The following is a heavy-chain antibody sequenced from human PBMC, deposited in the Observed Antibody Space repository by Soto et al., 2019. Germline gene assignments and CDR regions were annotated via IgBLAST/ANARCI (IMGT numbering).Heavy chain of an antibody. J-gene: IGHJ4*02. D-gene: IGHD2-2*01. Sequence: GASVKVSCKASGYTFTSYYMHWVRQAPGQGLEWMGIINPSGGSTSYAQKFQGRVTMTRDTSTSTVYMELSSLRSEDTAVYYCARVGCISTSCYDPSYFDYWGQGTLVTVSS. CDR2: INPSGGST. CDR3: ARVGCISTSCYDPSYFDY. V-gene: IGHV1-46*01. CDR1: GYTFTSYY.